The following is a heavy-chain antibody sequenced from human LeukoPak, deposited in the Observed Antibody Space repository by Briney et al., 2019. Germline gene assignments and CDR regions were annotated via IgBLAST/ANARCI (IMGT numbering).Heavy chain of an antibody. J-gene: IGHJ4*02. CDR1: GYTFTSYY. Sequence: ASXXVSCKASGYTFTSYYMHWVRQAHGQGLEWMGIINPSGGSTSYAQKFQGRVTMTRDTSTSTVYMELSSLRSEDTAVYYCARDRGNSFDYWGQGTLVTVSS. D-gene: IGHD2-15*01. CDR3: ARDRGNSFDY. CDR2: INPSGGST. V-gene: IGHV1-46*01.